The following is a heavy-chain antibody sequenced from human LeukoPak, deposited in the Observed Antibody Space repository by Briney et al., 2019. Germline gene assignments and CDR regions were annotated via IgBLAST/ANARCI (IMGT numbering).Heavy chain of an antibody. Sequence: GGSLRLSCAASGFIFSSYAMSWVRQAPGKGLEWVSAISGSGGSTNYADSVKGRFTISRDNSKNTLYVQMNSLRAEDTAVYYCAREVIPAATYMDVWGKGTTVTISS. V-gene: IGHV3-23*01. D-gene: IGHD2-2*01. J-gene: IGHJ6*03. CDR1: GFIFSSYA. CDR2: ISGSGGST. CDR3: AREVIPAATYMDV.